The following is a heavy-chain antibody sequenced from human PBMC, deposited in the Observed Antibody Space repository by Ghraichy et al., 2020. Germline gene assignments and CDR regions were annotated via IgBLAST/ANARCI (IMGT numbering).Heavy chain of an antibody. CDR3: VKGGISGSGWYDF. CDR2: ISSNGGRT. Sequence: GESLNISCSASGLTFSSYVMHWVRQAPGKGLEFVSAISSNGGRTDYADSVKGRFTISRDNSRNTLYLQMSNLRTEDTAVYYCVKGGISGSGWYDFWGQGTLVTVSS. CDR1: GLTFSSYV. D-gene: IGHD5-12*01. V-gene: IGHV3-64D*06. J-gene: IGHJ5*01.